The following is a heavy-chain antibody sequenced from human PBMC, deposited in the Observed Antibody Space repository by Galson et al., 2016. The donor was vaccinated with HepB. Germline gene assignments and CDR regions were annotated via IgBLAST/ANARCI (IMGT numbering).Heavy chain of an antibody. Sequence: SLRLSCAVSGFTVSNNYMTWVRQAPGKGPEWVALIYSIGTTAYADSVKGRSTISRDNSRNTLNLEMKSLRADDTAVYYCARKSDTYRYDGDFWGQGTLVTVSS. J-gene: IGHJ4*02. D-gene: IGHD3-16*02. V-gene: IGHV3-53*01. CDR1: GFTVSNNY. CDR2: IYSIGTT. CDR3: ARKSDTYRYDGDF.